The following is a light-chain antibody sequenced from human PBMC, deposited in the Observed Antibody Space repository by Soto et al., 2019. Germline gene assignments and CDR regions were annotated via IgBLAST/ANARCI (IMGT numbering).Light chain of an antibody. CDR1: QSVSSY. Sequence: EIVLTQSPATLSLSPGERATLSCRASQSVSSYLAWYQQKPVHAPRLLIYDASNRATGIPARFSGSGSGTDFTLTISSLEPEDFAVHYCQQRSNWPPITFGQGTRLEIK. V-gene: IGKV3-11*01. CDR2: DAS. J-gene: IGKJ5*01. CDR3: QQRSNWPPIT.